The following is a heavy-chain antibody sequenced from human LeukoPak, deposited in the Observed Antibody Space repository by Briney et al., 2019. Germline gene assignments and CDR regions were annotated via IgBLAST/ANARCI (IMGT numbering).Heavy chain of an antibody. V-gene: IGHV3-7*02. CDR3: AKRQLNSFDV. D-gene: IGHD1-1*01. J-gene: IGHJ3*01. CDR2: ITQNGSEK. CDR1: GFTFSSYW. Sequence: GGSLRLSCAASGFTFSSYWMTWVRQAPRKGLEWVAKITQNGSEKSYVDSVKGRFTISRDNAKTSLFLQMNSLRAEETAVYYCAKRQLNSFDVWGHGALVPVSP.